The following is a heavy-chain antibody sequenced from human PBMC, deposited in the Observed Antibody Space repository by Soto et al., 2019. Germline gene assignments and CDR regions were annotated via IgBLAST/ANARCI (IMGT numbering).Heavy chain of an antibody. CDR2: IIPIFGTA. Sequence: QVQLVQSGAEVKKPGSSVKVSCKASGGTFTSYAISWVRQAPGQGLERVGGIIPIFGTADYAQKFQGRVTITADESTSTAYMELSSLRSEDTAVYYCATMKGGYQSYYYGMDVWGQGTTVTVSS. CDR1: GGTFTSYA. V-gene: IGHV1-69*12. D-gene: IGHD3-16*02. J-gene: IGHJ6*02. CDR3: ATMKGGYQSYYYGMDV.